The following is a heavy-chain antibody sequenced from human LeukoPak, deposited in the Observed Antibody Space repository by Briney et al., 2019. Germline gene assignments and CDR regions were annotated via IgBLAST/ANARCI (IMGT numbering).Heavy chain of an antibody. CDR1: GFTFSSYW. J-gene: IGHJ4*02. Sequence: GGSLRLSCVASGFTFSSYWMSWVRQAPGMGLEWVANIKQDGSEKYYVDSVKGRFTISRDNAKNSLFLQMNSLRAEDTAVYYCARDPMIVATGYFDYWGQGTLVTVSS. CDR2: IKQDGSEK. CDR3: ARDPMIVATGYFDY. V-gene: IGHV3-7*01. D-gene: IGHD3-22*01.